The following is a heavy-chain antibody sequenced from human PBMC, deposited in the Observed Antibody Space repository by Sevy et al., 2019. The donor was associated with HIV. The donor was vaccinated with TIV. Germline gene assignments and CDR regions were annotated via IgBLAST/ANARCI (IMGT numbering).Heavy chain of an antibody. J-gene: IGHJ3*02. Sequence: GGSLRLSCAASGFIFSSYAMHWVRQTPVKGLEWVAVISYDGIDKAHADSVKGRFSISRDNSKNMVYLQMNTLRPEDRAVYYCARFPPERAFDIWGQGTTVTVSS. CDR3: ARFPPERAFDI. CDR1: GFIFSSYA. V-gene: IGHV3-30*04. CDR2: ISYDGIDK.